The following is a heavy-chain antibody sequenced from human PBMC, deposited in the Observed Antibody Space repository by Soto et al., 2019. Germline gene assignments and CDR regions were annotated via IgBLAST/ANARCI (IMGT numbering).Heavy chain of an antibody. Sequence: QVQLVQSGAEVKKPGASVKVSCKASGYTFTSYGISWVRQAPGQGLEWMGWISAYNGNTNYAQKLQGRVTMTTDTSKSTAYLELRRLRSDDTDVYYCARDGTRSYYYYGMDVWGQGTTVTVSS. CDR3: ARDGTRSYYYYGMDV. D-gene: IGHD1-1*01. CDR1: GYTFTSYG. V-gene: IGHV1-18*01. J-gene: IGHJ6*02. CDR2: ISAYNGNT.